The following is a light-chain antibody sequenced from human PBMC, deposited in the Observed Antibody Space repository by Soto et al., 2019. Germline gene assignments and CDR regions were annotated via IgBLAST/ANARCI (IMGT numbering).Light chain of an antibody. CDR1: SSNIGRNY. V-gene: IGLV1-51*01. CDR2: DAD. CDR3: GAWDSSLTTYA. J-gene: IGLJ1*01. Sequence: QSVLTQPPPVSAAPGQKVTISCSGSSSNIGRNYVSWYQHLPGTAPKLLIYDADKRPSGIPDRFSGYKSGASATLGITGLQTGDEADYYCGAWDSSLTTYAFGTGTKVTVL.